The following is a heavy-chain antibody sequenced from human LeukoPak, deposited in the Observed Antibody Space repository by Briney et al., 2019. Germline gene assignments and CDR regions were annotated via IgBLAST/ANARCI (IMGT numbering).Heavy chain of an antibody. CDR2: VNPNSGGT. D-gene: IGHD3-10*01. CDR3: ARARTMVRGVIRAGWFDP. Sequence: GASVKVSCKASGYTFTGYYMHWVRQAPGQGLEWMGWVNPNSGGTNYAQKFQGRVTMTRDTSISTAYMELSRLRSDDTAVYYCARARTMVRGVIRAGWFDPWGQGTLVTVSS. J-gene: IGHJ5*02. CDR1: GYTFTGYY. V-gene: IGHV1-2*02.